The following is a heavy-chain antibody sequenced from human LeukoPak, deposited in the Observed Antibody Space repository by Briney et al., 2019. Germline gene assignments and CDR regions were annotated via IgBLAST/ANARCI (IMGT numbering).Heavy chain of an antibody. CDR3: TRPKDWGFWYFDL. Sequence: GGSLRPSCTASGFTFGDYAMSWVRQAPGKGLEWVGFIRSKAYGGTTEYAASVKGRFTISRDDSKSIAYLQMSSLKTEDAAVYYCTRPKDWGFWYFDLWGRGTLVTVSS. V-gene: IGHV3-49*04. CDR2: IRSKAYGGTT. D-gene: IGHD7-27*01. CDR1: GFTFGDYA. J-gene: IGHJ2*01.